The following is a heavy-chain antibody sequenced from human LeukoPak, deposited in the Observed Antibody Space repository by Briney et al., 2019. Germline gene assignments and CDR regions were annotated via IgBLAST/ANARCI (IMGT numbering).Heavy chain of an antibody. CDR3: ARHGSGSSYGMDV. CDR2: ISYDGSNK. D-gene: IGHD3-10*01. CDR1: GFTFSSYA. Sequence: GGSLRLSCAASGFTFSSYAMHWVRQAPGKGLEWVAVISYDGSNKYYADSVKGRFTISRDNSKNTLYLQMNSLRAEDTAVYYCARHGSGSSYGMDVWGQGTTVTVSS. J-gene: IGHJ6*02. V-gene: IGHV3-30-3*01.